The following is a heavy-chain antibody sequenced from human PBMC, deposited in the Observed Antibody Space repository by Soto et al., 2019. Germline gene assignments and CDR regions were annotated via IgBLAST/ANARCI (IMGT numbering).Heavy chain of an antibody. V-gene: IGHV1-69*13. J-gene: IGHJ6*02. D-gene: IGHD2-21*02. CDR2: IIPIFGTA. CDR1: GGTFSSYA. CDR3: ARYMLNCGGDCYSPYYYYYGRGV. Sequence: SVKVACKASGGTFSSYAISWVRQAPGQGLEWMGGIIPIFGTANYAQKFQGRVTITADESTSTAYMELSSLRSEDTDVYYCARYMLNCGGDCYSPYYYYYGRGVWGQGTTVTVSS.